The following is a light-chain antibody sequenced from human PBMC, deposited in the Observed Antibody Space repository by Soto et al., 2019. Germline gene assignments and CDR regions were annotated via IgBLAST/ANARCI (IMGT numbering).Light chain of an antibody. CDR3: SSFTSSMTNV. CDR1: SSDVGGYNS. Sequence: QSALTQPAXVXWXPGQSITISXTGTSSDVGGYNSVSWYQQHPGKAPKLILYDVTDRPSGVSYRFSGSKSGNTASLTISWLQAADEADYFCSSFTSSMTNVFGSGTKVTVL. CDR2: DVT. V-gene: IGLV2-14*01. J-gene: IGLJ1*01.